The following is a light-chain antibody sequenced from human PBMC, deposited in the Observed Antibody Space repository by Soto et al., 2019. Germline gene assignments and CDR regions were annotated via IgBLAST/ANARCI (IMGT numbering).Light chain of an antibody. V-gene: IGKV3-20*01. CDR2: AAS. Sequence: EIVLTQSPGTLSLSPGERATLSCRASQSVDINYLAWYQQKPGPAPRLLFYAASRRATGIPDRCSGSGSGTDFTLTISRLEPEDVAVDYCHQDGNLPRTFGQGTKVEIK. J-gene: IGKJ1*01. CDR1: QSVDINY. CDR3: HQDGNLPRT.